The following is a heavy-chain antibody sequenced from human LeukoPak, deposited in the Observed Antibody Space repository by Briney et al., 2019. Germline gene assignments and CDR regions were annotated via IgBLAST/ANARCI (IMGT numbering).Heavy chain of an antibody. J-gene: IGHJ4*02. CDR3: ARGYSSSWPFDY. D-gene: IGHD6-13*01. CDR2: IYYSGST. V-gene: IGHV4-59*01. Sequence: ASETLSLTCTVSGGSISSYYWSWIRQPPGKGLEWIGYIYYSGSTNYNPSLKSRVTISVDTSKNQFSLKLSSVTAADTAVYYCARGYSSSWPFDYWGQGTLVTVSS. CDR1: GGSISSYY.